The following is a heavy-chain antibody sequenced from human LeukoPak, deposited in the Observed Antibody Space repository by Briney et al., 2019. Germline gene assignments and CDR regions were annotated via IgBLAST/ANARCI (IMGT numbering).Heavy chain of an antibody. CDR3: ARLKKYSSSSIDY. V-gene: IGHV4-34*01. J-gene: IGHJ4*02. CDR1: GGSFSGYY. D-gene: IGHD6-6*01. Sequence: PSETLSLTCAVYGGSFSGYYWSWIRQPPGKGLEWIGEINHSGSTNYNPSLKSRVTISVDTSKNQFSLKLSSVTAADTAVYYCARLKKYSSSSIDYWGQGTLVTVSS. CDR2: INHSGST.